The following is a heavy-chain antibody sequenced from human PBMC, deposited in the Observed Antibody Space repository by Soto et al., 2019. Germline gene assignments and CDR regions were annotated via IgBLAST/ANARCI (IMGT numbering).Heavy chain of an antibody. CDR2: ISYDGSNK. CDR3: ARAEAVAGYFDY. CDR1: GFTFSSYA. J-gene: IGHJ4*02. Sequence: QVQLVESGGGVVQPGRSLRLSCAASGFTFSSYAMHWVRQAPGKGLEWVAVISYDGSNKYYADSVKGRSTISRDNPKNTLYLQMNSLRAEDTAVYYRARAEAVAGYFDYWGQGTLVTVSS. V-gene: IGHV3-30-3*01. D-gene: IGHD6-19*01.